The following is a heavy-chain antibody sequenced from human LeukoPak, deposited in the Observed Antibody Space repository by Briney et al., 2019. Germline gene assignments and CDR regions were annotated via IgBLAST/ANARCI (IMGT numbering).Heavy chain of an antibody. CDR1: GGSISSYY. Sequence: SETLSLTCTVSGGSISSYYWSWVRQPPGKGLEWIGEIYHSGSTNYNPSLKSRVTISVDKSKNQFSLKLSSVTAADTAVYYCARGSDDSSGYYLSWGQGTLVTVSS. D-gene: IGHD3-22*01. J-gene: IGHJ5*02. CDR2: IYHSGST. V-gene: IGHV4-59*12. CDR3: ARGSDDSSGYYLS.